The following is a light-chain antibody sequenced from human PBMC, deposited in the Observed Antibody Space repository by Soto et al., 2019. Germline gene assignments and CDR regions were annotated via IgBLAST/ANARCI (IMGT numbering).Light chain of an antibody. CDR2: GAS. V-gene: IGKV3-20*01. CDR1: QSVITY. CDR3: QQYGDSPVT. Sequence: EIVLTQSPATLSLSPWERATLSCRASQSVITYLAWYQQKPGQAPRLVIHGASNRATDIPDRISGSGSGTDFTLTISRLEPEDFAVYYCQQYGDSPVTFGQGTKVDIK. J-gene: IGKJ1*01.